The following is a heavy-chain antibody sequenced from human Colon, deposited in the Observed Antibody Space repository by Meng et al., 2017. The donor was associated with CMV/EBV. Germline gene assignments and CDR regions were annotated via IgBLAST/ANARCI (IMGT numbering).Heavy chain of an antibody. V-gene: IGHV3-66*01. CDR3: AKFRETKRDY. J-gene: IGHJ4*02. CDR1: GFTVSNNY. Sequence: VQLVESGGGLVQPGGSLRISCTASGFTVSNNYMSWVRQAPGKGLEWVSVIYSDGSTFYADSMKDRFTISRDNFKNTLYLQMNSLRAEDTAIYYCAKFRETKRDYWGQGTLVTVSS. D-gene: IGHD1-7*01. CDR2: IYSDGST.